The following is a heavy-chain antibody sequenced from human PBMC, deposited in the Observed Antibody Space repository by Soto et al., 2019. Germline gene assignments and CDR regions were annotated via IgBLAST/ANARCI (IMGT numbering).Heavy chain of an antibody. Sequence: GGSLRLSCAASGFTFSSYAMHWVRQAPGKGLEWVAVISYDGSNKYYADSVKGRFTISRDNSKNTLYLQMNSLRAEDTAVYYCARDIAAAGGCFDPWGQGTLVTVSS. CDR3: ARDIAAAGGCFDP. CDR2: ISYDGSNK. CDR1: GFTFSSYA. V-gene: IGHV3-30-3*01. J-gene: IGHJ5*02. D-gene: IGHD6-13*01.